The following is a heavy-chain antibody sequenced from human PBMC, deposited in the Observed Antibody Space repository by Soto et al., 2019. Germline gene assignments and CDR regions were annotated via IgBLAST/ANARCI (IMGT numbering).Heavy chain of an antibody. J-gene: IGHJ5*02. CDR1: GFSLTTSGEG. D-gene: IGHD1-26*01. CDR2: IFWDDDK. Sequence: QITLKESGPPLLKPTQTLTLTCTFSGFSLTTSGEGVGWIRQPPGKALEWLALIFWDDDKRYSPSLRSRLTITKDTSNNQVVLTMTNMDPVDTATYYCAHRGDGPNWFDPWGQGTLVTVSS. CDR3: AHRGDGPNWFDP. V-gene: IGHV2-5*02.